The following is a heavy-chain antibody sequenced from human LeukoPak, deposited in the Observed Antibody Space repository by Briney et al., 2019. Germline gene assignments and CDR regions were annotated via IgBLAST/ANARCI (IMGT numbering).Heavy chain of an antibody. CDR2: IYSGGST. CDR1: GFTVSSNY. V-gene: IGHV3-66*01. D-gene: IGHD5-12*01. Sequence: GGSLRLSCAASGFTVSSNYMSWVRQAPGKGLEWVSVIYSGGSTYYADSVKGRFTLSRDNSKNTLYLQMNSLRAEDTAVYYCARDGGYSGYDSFDYWGQGTLVTVSS. J-gene: IGHJ4*02. CDR3: ARDGGYSGYDSFDY.